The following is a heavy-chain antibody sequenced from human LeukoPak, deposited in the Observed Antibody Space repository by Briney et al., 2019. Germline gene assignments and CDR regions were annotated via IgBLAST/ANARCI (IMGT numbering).Heavy chain of an antibody. D-gene: IGHD4-17*01. CDR2: IYHSGST. CDR3: ARVRNYGDFPHLDY. CDR1: GGSISSGGYS. J-gene: IGHJ4*02. V-gene: IGHV4-30-2*01. Sequence: TLSLTCAVSGGSISSGGYSWSWIRQPPGKGLEWIGYIYHSGSTYYNPSLKSRVTISVDRSKNQFSLKLSSVTAADTAVYYCARVRNYGDFPHLDYWGQGTLVTVSS.